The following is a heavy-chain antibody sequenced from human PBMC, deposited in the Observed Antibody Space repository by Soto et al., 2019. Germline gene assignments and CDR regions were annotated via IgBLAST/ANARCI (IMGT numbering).Heavy chain of an antibody. D-gene: IGHD2-2*01. CDR1: GGSISSSSYY. V-gene: IGHV4-39*01. Sequence: SLTCTVSGGSISSSSYYWGWIRQPPGKGLEWIGSIYYSGSTYYNPSLKSRVTISVDTSKNQFSLKLSSVTAADTAVYYCARSIMCSSTTCGGPYYYYYYGMDVWGQGTTVTVSS. J-gene: IGHJ6*02. CDR3: ARSIMCSSTTCGGPYYYYYYGMDV. CDR2: IYYSGST.